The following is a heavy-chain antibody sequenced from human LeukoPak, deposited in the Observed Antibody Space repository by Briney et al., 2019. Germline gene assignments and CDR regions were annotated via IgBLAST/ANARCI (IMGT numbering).Heavy chain of an antibody. D-gene: IGHD4-17*01. V-gene: IGHV3-23*01. Sequence: GGSLRLPCAASGFTFSRHAMSWVRQAPGKGLEWVSGISGSGDNTYSADSVKGRFTISRDNSKNTLYLQMNSLRAEDTAVYYCAKKTSEYGDASPPDYWGQGTLVTVSS. CDR1: GFTFSRHA. CDR3: AKKTSEYGDASPPDY. J-gene: IGHJ4*02. CDR2: ISGSGDNT.